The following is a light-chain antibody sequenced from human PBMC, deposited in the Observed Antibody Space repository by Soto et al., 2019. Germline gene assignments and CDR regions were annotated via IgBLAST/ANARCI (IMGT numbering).Light chain of an antibody. CDR1: QSVGSN. Sequence: EIMLTQSPATLSLSPEESATLSCRASQSVGSNLAWYQQKPGQAPRLLIYGASSRATGIPDRFSGSGSGTDFTLTISRLEPEDFAVYYCQQYGSSPWTFGQGTKVDIK. CDR2: GAS. V-gene: IGKV3-20*01. J-gene: IGKJ1*01. CDR3: QQYGSSPWT.